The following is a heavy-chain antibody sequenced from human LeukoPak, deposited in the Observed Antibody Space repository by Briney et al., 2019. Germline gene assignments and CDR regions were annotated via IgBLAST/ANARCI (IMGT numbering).Heavy chain of an antibody. CDR2: IYYSGST. V-gene: IGHV4-39*01. CDR1: GGSISSSSYY. CDR3: ARHRRYCSSTSCYTSAPLDYYGMDV. J-gene: IGHJ6*02. Sequence: PSETLSLTCTVSGGSISSSSYYWGWIRQPPGKGLEWIGSIYYSGSTYYNPSLKSRVTISVDTSKNQFSLKLSSVTAADTAVYYCARHRRYCSSTSCYTSAPLDYYGMDVWGQGTTVTVSS. D-gene: IGHD2-2*02.